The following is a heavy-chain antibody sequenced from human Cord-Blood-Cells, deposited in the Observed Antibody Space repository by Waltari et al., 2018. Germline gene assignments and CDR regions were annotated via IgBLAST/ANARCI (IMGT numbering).Heavy chain of an antibody. Sequence: QVQLVQSGAEVKKPGSSVKVSCKASGGTFSSYAISWVRQAPGQGLEWMGGVIPIVGTANYAQKFQVRVTITADESTSTAYMELSSLRSEDTAVYYCARGRTTGTTRAFDIWGQGTMVTVSS. CDR2: VIPIVGTA. CDR1: GGTFSSYA. J-gene: IGHJ3*02. CDR3: ARGRTTGTTRAFDI. D-gene: IGHD1-1*01. V-gene: IGHV1-69*12.